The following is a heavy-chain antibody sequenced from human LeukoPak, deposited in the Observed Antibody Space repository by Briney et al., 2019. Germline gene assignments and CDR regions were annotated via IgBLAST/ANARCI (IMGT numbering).Heavy chain of an antibody. V-gene: IGHV1-18*01. D-gene: IGHD5-24*01. CDR1: GYTFTSYG. J-gene: IGHJ6*02. CDR3: ARVGDGYNSYYYYGMDV. CDR2: ISAYNGNT. Sequence: ASVKVSCKASGYTFTSYGISWVRQAPGQGLEWMGWISAYNGNTNYAQKLQGRVTMTTDTSTSTAYMELRSLRPDDTAVYYCARVGDGYNSYYYYGMDVWGQGTTVTVYS.